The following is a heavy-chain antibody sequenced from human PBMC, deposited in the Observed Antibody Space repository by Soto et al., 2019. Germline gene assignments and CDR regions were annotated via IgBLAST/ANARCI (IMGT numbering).Heavy chain of an antibody. D-gene: IGHD2-21*01. V-gene: IGHV3-30*18. CDR1: GFTFSSYG. CDR3: AKDLLGGDSY. Sequence: GGSLRLSCAASGFTFSSYGMHWVRQAPGKGLEWVAVISYDGSNKYYADSVEGRFTISRDNSKNTLYLQMNSLRAEDTAVYYCAKDLLGGDSYWGQGTLVTVSS. J-gene: IGHJ4*02. CDR2: ISYDGSNK.